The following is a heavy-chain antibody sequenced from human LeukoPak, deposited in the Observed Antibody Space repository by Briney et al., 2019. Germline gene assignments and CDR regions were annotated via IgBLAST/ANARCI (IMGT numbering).Heavy chain of an antibody. CDR3: ARVGLAAAYDY. D-gene: IGHD6-13*01. J-gene: IGHJ4*02. V-gene: IGHV4-34*01. Sequence: SETLSLTCVVYGGSFSGYYWSWIRQPPGKGLEWIGYIYHSGSTYYNPSLKSRVTISVDRSKNQFSLKLSSVTAADTAVYYCARVGLAAAYDYWGQGTLVTVSS. CDR1: GGSFSGYY. CDR2: IYHSGST.